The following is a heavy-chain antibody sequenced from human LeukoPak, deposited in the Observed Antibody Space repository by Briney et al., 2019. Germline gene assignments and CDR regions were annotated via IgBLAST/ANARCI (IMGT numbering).Heavy chain of an antibody. CDR3: AKSGGHSSSWYYFDY. D-gene: IGHD6-13*01. Sequence: GGSLRLSCAASGFTFSSYWMNWARQAPGKGLEWVSAISGSGGSTYYADSVKGRFTISRDNSKNTLYLQMNSLRAEDTAVYYCAKSGGHSSSWYYFDYWGQGTLVTVSS. J-gene: IGHJ4*02. CDR1: GFTFSSYW. CDR2: ISGSGGST. V-gene: IGHV3-23*01.